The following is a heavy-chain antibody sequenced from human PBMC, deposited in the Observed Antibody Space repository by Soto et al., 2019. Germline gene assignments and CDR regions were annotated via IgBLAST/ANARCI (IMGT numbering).Heavy chain of an antibody. CDR1: GFTFSSYW. CDR2: IKQDGSEK. J-gene: IGHJ3*02. V-gene: IGHV3-7*01. CDR3: VSLVLLWFGELEHAFDI. Sequence: PGGSLRLSCAASGFTFSSYWMSWVRQAPGKGLEWVANIKQDGSEKYYVDSVKGRFTISRDNAKNSLYLQMNSLRAEDTAVYYCVSLVLLWFGELEHAFDIWGQGTIVTV. D-gene: IGHD3-10*01.